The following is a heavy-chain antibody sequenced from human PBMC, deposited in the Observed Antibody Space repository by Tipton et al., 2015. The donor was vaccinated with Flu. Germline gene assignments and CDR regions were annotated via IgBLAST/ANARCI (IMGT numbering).Heavy chain of an antibody. D-gene: IGHD3-10*01. V-gene: IGHV3-48*03. CDR2: ISSSNTI. J-gene: IGHJ6*02. CDR3: AREPLWFGKHSYGMDV. Sequence: SLRLSCAASGFIFSTYEMNWVRQAPGKGLEWVSYISSSNTIYYADSVKGRFTISRDNAKNSLYLQMNSLRAGDTAVYYCAREPLWFGKHSYGMDVWGQGTTVTVSS. CDR1: GFIFSTYE.